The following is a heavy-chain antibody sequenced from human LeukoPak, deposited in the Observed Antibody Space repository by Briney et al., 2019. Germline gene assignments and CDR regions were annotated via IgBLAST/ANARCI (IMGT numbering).Heavy chain of an antibody. V-gene: IGHV4-38-2*02. CDR1: GYSISGAYY. CDR3: ARIATAGIYYMDV. Sequence: RPSETLSLTCTVSGYSISGAYYWGWIRQPPGKRLEWIGSIYHSGNTYYNPSLKSRVTISVDTSKNHFSLKLTSVTAADTAVYYCARIATAGIYYMDVWGKGTTVTVSS. J-gene: IGHJ6*03. D-gene: IGHD6-13*01. CDR2: IYHSGNT.